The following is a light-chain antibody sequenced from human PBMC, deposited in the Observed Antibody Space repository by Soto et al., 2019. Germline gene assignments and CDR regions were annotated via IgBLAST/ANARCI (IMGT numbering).Light chain of an antibody. V-gene: IGKV3-15*01. J-gene: IGKJ5*01. CDR2: GAS. Sequence: DIVLTQSPGTLSLSPGERASLSCRASQSVSSSYLAWYQQRPGQAPRLFIYGASTRATGIPARFSGSGSGTEFTLTISSLQSEDFAIYYCQQYNNWPPITFGQGTRLEIK. CDR3: QQYNNWPPIT. CDR1: QSVSSSY.